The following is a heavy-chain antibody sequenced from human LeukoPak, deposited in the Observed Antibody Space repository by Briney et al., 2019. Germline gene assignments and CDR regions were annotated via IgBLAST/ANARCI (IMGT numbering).Heavy chain of an antibody. Sequence: GSLRLSCAASGFTFSDYYMNWIRQAPGKGLEWVSYISSRGSTIKYADSVKGRFTISRDDAKNSLYLQMNSLRAEDTAMYYCARSTAAAGPRFGYWGQGTLVTVSS. CDR1: GFTFSDYY. V-gene: IGHV3-11*01. J-gene: IGHJ4*02. CDR2: ISSRGSTI. D-gene: IGHD6-13*01. CDR3: ARSTAAAGPRFGY.